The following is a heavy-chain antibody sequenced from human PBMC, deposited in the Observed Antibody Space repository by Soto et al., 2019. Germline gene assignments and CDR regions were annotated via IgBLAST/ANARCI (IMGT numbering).Heavy chain of an antibody. V-gene: IGHV1-46*01. Sequence: ASVKVSCKASGYTFTSYYMHWVRQAPGQGLEWMGIINPSGGSTSYAQKFQGRVTMTRDTSTSTVYMELSSLRSEDTAVYYCASQISVHDAFAIWGQGTTVTVSS. CDR2: INPSGGST. CDR1: GYTFTSYY. D-gene: IGHD3-16*02. J-gene: IGHJ3*02. CDR3: ASQISVHDAFAI.